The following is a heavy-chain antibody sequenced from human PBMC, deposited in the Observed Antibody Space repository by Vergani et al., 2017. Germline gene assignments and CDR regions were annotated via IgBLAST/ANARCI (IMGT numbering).Heavy chain of an antibody. V-gene: IGHV1-69*13. Sequence: QGQLAQSGAEVKKPGSSLKVSCKASGGTFSSNSISWVRQAPGQGLEWMGRIIPIFGTTSYAQKFQGRVTILADESTSTAYMELSSLRSEDTAVYYCARLSYDTTPYLQGGYDCWGQGTLVSVSS. D-gene: IGHD3-22*01. CDR2: IIPIFGTT. CDR3: ARLSYDTTPYLQGGYDC. CDR1: GGTFSSNS. J-gene: IGHJ4*02.